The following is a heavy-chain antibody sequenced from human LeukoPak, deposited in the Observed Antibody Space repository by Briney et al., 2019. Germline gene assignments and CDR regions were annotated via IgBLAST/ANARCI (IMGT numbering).Heavy chain of an antibody. CDR1: GFTFHSYW. CDR2: INRDGSGT. J-gene: IGHJ6*02. Sequence: SGGSLRLSCAASGFTFHSYWMHWVRQPSGKGLVWVSRINRDGSGTSYVDSVKGRFTISRDNAKNTVYLQMNSLRAEDTAVYYCARDSNYGMDVWGQGTTVTVSS. CDR3: ARDSNYGMDV. V-gene: IGHV3-74*01.